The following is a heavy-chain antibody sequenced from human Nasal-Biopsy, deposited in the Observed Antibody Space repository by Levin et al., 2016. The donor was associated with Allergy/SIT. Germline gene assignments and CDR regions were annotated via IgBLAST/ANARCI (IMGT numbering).Heavy chain of an antibody. D-gene: IGHD2-15*01. CDR1: GYIFTSYG. V-gene: IGHV1-18*01. Sequence: ASVKVSCKASGYIFTSYGITWVRQAPGQGLEWMGWISGYNGNADFAQKFQGRVTMTTDRSTNTAYMEVTSLRPDDTAVYYCARVMPDIVTPVGLDSWGQGTLVTVSS. CDR3: ARVMPDIVTPVGLDS. CDR2: ISGYNGNA. J-gene: IGHJ4*02.